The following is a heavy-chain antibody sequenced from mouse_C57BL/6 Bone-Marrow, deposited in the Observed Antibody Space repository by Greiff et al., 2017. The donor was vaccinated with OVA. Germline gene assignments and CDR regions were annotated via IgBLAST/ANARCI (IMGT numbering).Heavy chain of an antibody. CDR2: ISSGGSYT. J-gene: IGHJ3*01. CDR3: ARHEGDSSGYVWFAY. Sequence: EVKLMESGGDLVKPGGSLKLSCAASGFTFSSYGMSWVRQTPDKRLEWVATISSGGSYTYYPDSVKGRFTISRDNAKNTLYLQMSSLKSEDTAMYYCARHEGDSSGYVWFAYWGQGTLVTVSA. D-gene: IGHD3-2*02. V-gene: IGHV5-6*01. CDR1: GFTFSSYG.